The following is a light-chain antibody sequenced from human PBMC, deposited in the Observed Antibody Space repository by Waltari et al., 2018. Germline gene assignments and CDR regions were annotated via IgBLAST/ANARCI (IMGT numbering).Light chain of an antibody. Sequence: QSALTQPASVSGSPGQSITISCTGTNSDVGGYDFVSWYQQYPGKAPKLVIYDVYYRPSGCAVRFSASKSGNTASLTISGLQTVDEADYYCSSYTSISTSVVFGGGTKLTVL. CDR2: DVY. V-gene: IGLV2-14*03. CDR1: NSDVGGYDF. J-gene: IGLJ2*01. CDR3: SSYTSISTSVV.